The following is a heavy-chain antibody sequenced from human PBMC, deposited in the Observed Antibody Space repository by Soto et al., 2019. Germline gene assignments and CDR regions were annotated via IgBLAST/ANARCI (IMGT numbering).Heavy chain of an antibody. CDR1: GFTFTISS. CDR3: AAETGRYCSGGSCYGYYYYYGMDV. D-gene: IGHD2-15*01. J-gene: IGHJ6*02. Sequence: KFSCKASGFTFTISSVQWVRQARLQRLDWIVLIFVGSGNTNYAQNFQERVTITRDMSTSTAYMELSSLRSEDTAVYYCAAETGRYCSGGSCYGYYYYYGMDVWGQGTTVTVSS. V-gene: IGHV1-58*01. CDR2: IFVGSGNT.